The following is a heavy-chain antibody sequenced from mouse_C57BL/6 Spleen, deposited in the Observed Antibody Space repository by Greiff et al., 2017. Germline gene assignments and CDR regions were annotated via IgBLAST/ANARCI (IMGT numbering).Heavy chain of an antibody. J-gene: IGHJ2*01. CDR1: GFNIKDYY. Sequence: VQLQQSGAELVKPGASVKLSCTASGFNIKDYYMPWVKQRTEQGLEWIGRIDPEDGAAKYAPKFQGKATITADPTANTAYLQHSRLTSEDTAVYYCARGDYYGSSEGYWGQGTTLTVSS. D-gene: IGHD1-1*01. V-gene: IGHV14-2*01. CDR2: IDPEDGAA. CDR3: ARGDYYGSSEGY.